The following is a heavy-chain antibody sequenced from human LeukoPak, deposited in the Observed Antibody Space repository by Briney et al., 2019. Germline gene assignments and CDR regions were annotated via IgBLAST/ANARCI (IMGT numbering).Heavy chain of an antibody. CDR2: INSNGGST. CDR3: ARDQWELRHPPGWGAFDS. V-gene: IGHV3-64*01. D-gene: IGHD1-26*01. J-gene: IGHJ3*02. Sequence: PGGSLRLSCVASGFTFSSYAMNWVRQTTGKGMEYVSGINSNGGSTHYANSVKGRFTISRDNSKNTLYLQMGSLRSEDMAVYYCARDQWELRHPPGWGAFDSWGQGTMGTVSA. CDR1: GFTFSSYA.